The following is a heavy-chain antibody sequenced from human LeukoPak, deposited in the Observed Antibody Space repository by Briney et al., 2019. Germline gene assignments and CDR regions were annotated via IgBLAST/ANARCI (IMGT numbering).Heavy chain of an antibody. V-gene: IGHV3-30*02. CDR3: ASLYSSGWPRNDY. CDR2: IRYDGSNK. CDR1: GFTFSSYG. J-gene: IGHJ4*02. Sequence: GGSLRLSCAASGFTFSSYGMHWVRQAPGKGLEWVAFIRYDGSNKYYADSVKGRFTISRDNSKNTLYLQMNSLRAEDTAVYYCASLYSSGWPRNDYWGQGTLVTVSS. D-gene: IGHD6-19*01.